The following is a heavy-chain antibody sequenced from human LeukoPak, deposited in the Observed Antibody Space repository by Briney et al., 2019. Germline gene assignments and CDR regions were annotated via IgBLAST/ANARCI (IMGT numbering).Heavy chain of an antibody. D-gene: IGHD4-17*01. CDR1: GFTFSSYS. CDR3: ARHWDYGVDY. J-gene: IGHJ4*02. Sequence: GGSLRLSCAASGFTFSSYSMNWVRQAPGKGLEWVSSISSSISYIYYADSVKGRFTISRDNAKNSLYLQMNSLRAEDTAVYYCARHWDYGVDYWGQGTLVTVSS. V-gene: IGHV3-21*01. CDR2: ISSSISYI.